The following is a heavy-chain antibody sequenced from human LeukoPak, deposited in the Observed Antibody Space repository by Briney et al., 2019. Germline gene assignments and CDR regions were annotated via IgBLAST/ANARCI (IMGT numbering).Heavy chain of an antibody. CDR3: AREVAYSSSSLDY. J-gene: IGHJ4*02. Sequence: ASVKVSCKASGYTFTSYDINWVRHATGQGLEWMGWMSPNSGDTGYAQKFQGRVTMTRGTSISTAFMELTSLRSEDTAVYYCAREVAYSSSSLDYWGQGTLVTVSS. CDR1: GYTFTSYD. D-gene: IGHD6-6*01. CDR2: MSPNSGDT. V-gene: IGHV1-8*01.